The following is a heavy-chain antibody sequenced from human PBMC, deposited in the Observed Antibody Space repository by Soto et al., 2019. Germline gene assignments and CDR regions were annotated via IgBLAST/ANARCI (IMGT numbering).Heavy chain of an antibody. V-gene: IGHV4-39*01. Sequence: SETLSVTCTVSGGSISSSSYYWGWIRQPPGKGLEWIGSIYYSGSTYYNPSLKSRVTISVDTSKNQFSLKLSSVTAADTAVYYCARVGYKYSSRDSRGAMDVWGQGTTVTVSS. CDR1: GGSISSSSYY. J-gene: IGHJ6*02. D-gene: IGHD5-12*01. CDR2: IYYSGST. CDR3: ARVGYKYSSRDSRGAMDV.